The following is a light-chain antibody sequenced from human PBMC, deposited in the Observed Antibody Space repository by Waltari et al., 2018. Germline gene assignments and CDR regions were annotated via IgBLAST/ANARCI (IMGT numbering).Light chain of an antibody. CDR2: DAS. V-gene: IGKV3-11*01. Sequence: DIVLTQSPATLSLSPGERATLSCRASQSVGTYLSWYQQQPGQAPMLLIYDASNRATGIPARFSGSGSGTDFTLTISSLEPEDFAVYYCQQRSNWPPITFGQGTRLELK. CDR3: QQRSNWPPIT. CDR1: QSVGTY. J-gene: IGKJ5*01.